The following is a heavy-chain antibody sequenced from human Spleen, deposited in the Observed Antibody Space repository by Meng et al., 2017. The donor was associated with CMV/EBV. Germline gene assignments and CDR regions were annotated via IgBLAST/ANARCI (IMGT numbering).Heavy chain of an antibody. CDR2: ISPNSGDT. CDR3: ARDRAGHGDLGN. D-gene: IGHD4-17*01. J-gene: IGHJ4*02. Sequence: CKASGGTFTAYYMHWVRQAPGQGLEWMGWISPNSGDTKYAPKFQGRVTVTTDTSISTSYLEVRRLRSDDTAVYYCARDRAGHGDLGNWGQGTLVTVSS. V-gene: IGHV1-2*02. CDR1: GGTFTAYY.